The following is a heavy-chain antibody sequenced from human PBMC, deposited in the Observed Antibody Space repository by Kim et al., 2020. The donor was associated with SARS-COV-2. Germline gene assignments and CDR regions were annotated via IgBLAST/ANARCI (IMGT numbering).Heavy chain of an antibody. Sequence: PSVKVSCKVSGYTLTELSMHWVRQAPGKGLEWMGGFDPEDGETIYAQKFQGRVTMTEDTSTDTAYMELSSLRSEDTAVYYCATGPVIVGATGNWFDPWGQGTLVTVSS. CDR2: FDPEDGET. J-gene: IGHJ5*02. CDR1: GYTLTELS. V-gene: IGHV1-24*01. CDR3: ATGPVIVGATGNWFDP. D-gene: IGHD1-26*01.